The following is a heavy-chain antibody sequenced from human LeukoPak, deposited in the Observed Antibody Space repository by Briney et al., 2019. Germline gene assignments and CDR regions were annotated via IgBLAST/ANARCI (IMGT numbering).Heavy chain of an antibody. J-gene: IGHJ6*02. Sequence: GASVKVSCKASGYTFTSYYMHWVRQAPGQGLEWMGIINPSGGSTSYAQKLQGRVTMTTDTSTSTAYMELRSLRSDDTAVYYCARESGSYSVYYYYYGMDVWGQGTTVTVSS. V-gene: IGHV1-46*01. D-gene: IGHD1-26*01. CDR3: ARESGSYSVYYYYYGMDV. CDR1: GYTFTSYY. CDR2: INPSGGST.